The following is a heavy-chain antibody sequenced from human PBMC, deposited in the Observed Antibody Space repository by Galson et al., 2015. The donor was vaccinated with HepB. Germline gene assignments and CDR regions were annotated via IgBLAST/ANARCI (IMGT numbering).Heavy chain of an antibody. Sequence: SVKVSCKASGYTFTSYSMHWVRQAPGQGLEWMGIINPSAGTTSYAQKFQGRVTMTRDTSTSTVYMELSSLRPEDTAVYYCAGDRTLYCSGGSCYQAFDYWGQGTLVTVSS. CDR1: GYTFTSYS. J-gene: IGHJ4*02. D-gene: IGHD2-15*01. V-gene: IGHV1-46*01. CDR2: INPSAGTT. CDR3: AGDRTLYCSGGSCYQAFDY.